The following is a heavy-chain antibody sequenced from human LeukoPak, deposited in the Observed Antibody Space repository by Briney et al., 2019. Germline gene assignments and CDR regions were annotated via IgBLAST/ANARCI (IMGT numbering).Heavy chain of an antibody. Sequence: GRSLRLSCAASGFTFDDYAMHWVRQAPGKGLEWVSGISWNSGTIGYADSVKGRFTISRDNAKNSLYLQMNSLRDDDMALYYCAREITYYYDSGGYWDAFDIWGQGTMVTVSS. J-gene: IGHJ3*02. D-gene: IGHD3-22*01. V-gene: IGHV3-9*03. CDR3: AREITYYYDSGGYWDAFDI. CDR1: GFTFDDYA. CDR2: ISWNSGTI.